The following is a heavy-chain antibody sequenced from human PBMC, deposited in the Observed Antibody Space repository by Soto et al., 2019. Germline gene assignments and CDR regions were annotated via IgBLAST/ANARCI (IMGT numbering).Heavy chain of an antibody. J-gene: IGHJ6*02. V-gene: IGHV1-18*04. CDR1: GHTFTSYG. CDR3: ARQSEWLFDMDV. D-gene: IGHD3-3*01. CDR2: LSAYNGNT. Sequence: ASVKVSSKASGHTFTSYGISWVRQAPGQGLEWMGWLSAYNGNTNYAQKLQGRVTMTTDTSTSTAYMELRSLRSDDTAVYYCARQSEWLFDMDVWGQGTTVTVSS.